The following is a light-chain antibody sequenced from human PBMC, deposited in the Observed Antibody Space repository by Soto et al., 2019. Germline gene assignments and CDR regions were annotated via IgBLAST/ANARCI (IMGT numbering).Light chain of an antibody. CDR1: QSLLHSNGYNF. CDR3: MQALQIPPT. J-gene: IGKJ1*01. V-gene: IGKV2-28*01. Sequence: DIVMTQSPLSLPVTPGEPASISCRSSQSLLHSNGYNFLDWYLQKPGQSPQLLIYLGSNRASGVPDRFSGSGSGTDFTLTISRVEAEDVGVYYCMQALQIPPTFGLGNRVEIK. CDR2: LGS.